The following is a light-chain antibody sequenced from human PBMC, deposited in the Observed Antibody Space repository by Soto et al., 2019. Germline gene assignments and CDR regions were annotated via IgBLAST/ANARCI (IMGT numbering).Light chain of an antibody. CDR2: SAS. V-gene: IGKV1-39*01. Sequence: DIQMTQSPSSLSASVGDRVAITCRASQSITTYLNWYQHKPGKAPKLLIYSASSLQTGVPSMFSGRRSGTDFTLTISTLQPEDFATYYCQQSYTSPPTFGQGTKVEI. CDR1: QSITTY. J-gene: IGKJ1*01. CDR3: QQSYTSPPT.